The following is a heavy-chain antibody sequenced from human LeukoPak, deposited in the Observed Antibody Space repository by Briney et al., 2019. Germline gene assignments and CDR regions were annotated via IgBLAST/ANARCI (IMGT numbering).Heavy chain of an antibody. V-gene: IGHV3-9*01. CDR3: AKDIEGDYVFVFDY. D-gene: IGHD4-17*01. Sequence: GGSLRLSCAASGFTFDDYAMHWVRRAPGKGLEWVSGITWNSGSIDYADSVKGRFTISRDNAKNSLYLQMNSLRAEDTALYYCAKDIEGDYVFVFDYWGQGAPVTVSS. CDR2: ITWNSGSI. J-gene: IGHJ4*02. CDR1: GFTFDDYA.